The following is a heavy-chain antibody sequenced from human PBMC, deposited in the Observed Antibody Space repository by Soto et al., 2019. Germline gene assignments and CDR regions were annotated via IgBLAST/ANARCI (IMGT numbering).Heavy chain of an antibody. V-gene: IGHV4-39*01. J-gene: IGHJ5*02. CDR2: IYYSGST. CDR1: GGSISRSSYY. CDR3: ARHPYSNLWYNWLAP. D-gene: IGHD6-13*01. Sequence: SETLSLTCTVSGGSISRSSYYWGWIRQPPGKGLEWIGSIYYSGSTYYTPSLKSRVTISVDTSQNQFSLRLSSVAAADTAMYYCARHPYSNLWYNWLAPWGQGTLVTVSS.